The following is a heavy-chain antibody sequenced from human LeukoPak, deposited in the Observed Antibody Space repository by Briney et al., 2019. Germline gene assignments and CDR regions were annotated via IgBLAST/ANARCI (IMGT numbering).Heavy chain of an antibody. Sequence: GGSLRLSCAASGFTFSDYAMTWVRQAPGKGLDWVASISSSGDSTYYADSVKGRFAISRDNSKNTLYLQMNSLRAEDTAIYYCAKDGSYSSSWYDYDCWGQGTLVTVSS. CDR2: ISSSGDST. D-gene: IGHD6-13*01. CDR3: AKDGSYSSSWYDYDC. CDR1: GFTFSDYA. J-gene: IGHJ4*02. V-gene: IGHV3-23*01.